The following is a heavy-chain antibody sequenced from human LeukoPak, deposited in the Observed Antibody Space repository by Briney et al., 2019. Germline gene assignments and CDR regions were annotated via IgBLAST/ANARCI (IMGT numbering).Heavy chain of an antibody. V-gene: IGHV3-23*01. J-gene: IGHJ4*02. Sequence: GGSLGLSCAASGFTFSSYAMSWVRQAPGKGLEWVSAISGSGGSTYYADSVKGRFTISRDNSKNTLYLQMNSLRAEDTAVYYCARRFLEWSSFDYWGQGTLVTVSS. CDR1: GFTFSSYA. CDR2: ISGSGGST. D-gene: IGHD3-3*01. CDR3: ARRFLEWSSFDY.